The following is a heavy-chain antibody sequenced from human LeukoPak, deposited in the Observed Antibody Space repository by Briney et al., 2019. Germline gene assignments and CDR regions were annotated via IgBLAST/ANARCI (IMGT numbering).Heavy chain of an antibody. CDR1: GFSFSDYD. CDR3: GGAFPPLRTSSAGDL. Sequence: PGGSLRLSCSASGFSFSDYDMNWVRQAPGKGLEWVSAISGRSSHVYYGESVKGRFTISRDNAKNSLYLQLDSLGVEDTAVYYCGGAFPPLRTSSAGDLWGQGTLVTVSS. V-gene: IGHV3-21*01. J-gene: IGHJ1*01. D-gene: IGHD3-16*01. CDR2: ISGRSSHV.